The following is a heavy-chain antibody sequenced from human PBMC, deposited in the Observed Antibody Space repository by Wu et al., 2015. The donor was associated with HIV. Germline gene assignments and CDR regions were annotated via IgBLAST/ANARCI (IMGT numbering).Heavy chain of an antibody. Sequence: QVQLVQSGAEVKKPGASVKVSCKASGYTFTSYGISWVRQAPGRGLEWMGWISAYNGKTNYAQKLQGRVTMTTDTSTSTAYMELRSLRSDDTAVYYCAREVQYYYDSSGYEVHDAFDIWGQGTMVTVSS. D-gene: IGHD3-22*01. CDR3: AREVQYYYDSSGYEVHDAFDI. J-gene: IGHJ3*02. V-gene: IGHV1-18*01. CDR1: GYTFTSYG. CDR2: ISAYNGKT.